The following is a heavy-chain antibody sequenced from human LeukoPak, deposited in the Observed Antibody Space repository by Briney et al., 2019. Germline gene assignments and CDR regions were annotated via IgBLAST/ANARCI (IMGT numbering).Heavy chain of an antibody. CDR3: ARAVADAIDY. V-gene: IGHV3-30*03. Sequence: GGSLRLSCAASGVTFSSYGMHWVRQAPGKGLEWVAVISYDGSNKYYADSVKGRFTISRDNSKNTLYLQMNSLRAEDTAVYYCARAVADAIDYWGQGTLVTVSS. CDR1: GVTFSSYG. D-gene: IGHD6-19*01. J-gene: IGHJ4*02. CDR2: ISYDGSNK.